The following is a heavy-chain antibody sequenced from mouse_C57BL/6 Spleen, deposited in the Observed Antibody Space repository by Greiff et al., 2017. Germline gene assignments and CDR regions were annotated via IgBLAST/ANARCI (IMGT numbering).Heavy chain of an antibody. CDR1: GYTFTDYE. CDR2: IDPETGGT. V-gene: IGHV1-15*01. Sequence: VQLQQSGAELVRPGASVTLSCKASGYTFTDYEMHWVKQTPVHGLEWIGAIDPETGGTAYNQKFKGKAILTADKSSSTAYMDLRSLTSEDSAVYYSTGRGGRAWFAYWGQGTLVTVSA. J-gene: IGHJ3*01. CDR3: TGRGGRAWFAY.